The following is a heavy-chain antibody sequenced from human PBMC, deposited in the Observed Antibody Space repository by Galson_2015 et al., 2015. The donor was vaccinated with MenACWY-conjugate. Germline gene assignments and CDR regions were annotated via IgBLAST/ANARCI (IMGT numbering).Heavy chain of an antibody. D-gene: IGHD2-15*01. V-gene: IGHV3-53*01. Sequence: SLRLSCAASGFTVSSNYMSWVRQAPGKGLEWVSFIYSGGSTYYADSVKGRFTISRDNSKNTLYLQMNSVRAEDTVVYYCARSPPRVVVIENYFDYWGQGTLVTVSS. J-gene: IGHJ4*02. CDR3: ARSPPRVVVIENYFDY. CDR1: GFTVSSNY. CDR2: IYSGGST.